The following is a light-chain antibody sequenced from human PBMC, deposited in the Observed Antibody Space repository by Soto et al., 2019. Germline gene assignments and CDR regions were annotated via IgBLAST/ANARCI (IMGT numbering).Light chain of an antibody. V-gene: IGKV1-5*03. J-gene: IGKJ3*01. CDR3: QQYNSYSFT. CDR2: KAS. Sequence: DIQMTQSPSTLSASVGDRVTITCRASQSISSWLAWYQQKPGKAPKLLIYKASSLESGVPSRFSGSGSGTAFTLTISSRQPDDFASYYCQQYNSYSFTFGPGTKVDIK. CDR1: QSISSW.